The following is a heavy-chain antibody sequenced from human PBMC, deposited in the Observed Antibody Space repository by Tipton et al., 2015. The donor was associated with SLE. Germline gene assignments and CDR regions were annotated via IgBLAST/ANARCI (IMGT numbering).Heavy chain of an antibody. D-gene: IGHD6-19*01. J-gene: IGHJ4*02. Sequence: TLSLTCTVSGGSINSYYWSWIRQPPGKGLEWIGYIYYIGNTNYHPSLKSRVTISVDTSKNQFSLTLSSVTAADTAVYYCARGGTVAPGYWGQGTLVTVSS. CDR2: IYYIGNT. V-gene: IGHV4-59*01. CDR1: GGSINSYY. CDR3: ARGGTVAPGY.